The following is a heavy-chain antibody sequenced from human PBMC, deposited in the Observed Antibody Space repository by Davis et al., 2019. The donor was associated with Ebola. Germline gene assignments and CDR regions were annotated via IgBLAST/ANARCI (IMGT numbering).Heavy chain of an antibody. CDR3: AKTQLESGGFDY. D-gene: IGHD1-1*01. J-gene: IGHJ4*02. CDR1: GGTFSSYA. Sequence: SVKVSCKASGGTFSSYAISWVRQAPGQGLEWMGRIIPILGIANYAQKFQGRVTITADKSTSTAYMELSSLRSEDTTVYYCAKTQLESGGFDYWGQGTLVTVSS. V-gene: IGHV1-69*04. CDR2: IIPILGIA.